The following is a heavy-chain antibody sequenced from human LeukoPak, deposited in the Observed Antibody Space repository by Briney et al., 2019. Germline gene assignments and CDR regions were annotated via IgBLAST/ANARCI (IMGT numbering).Heavy chain of an antibody. CDR2: INPSGGST. Sequence: ASVKVSCKASGYTFTSYYMHWVRQAPGQGLEWMGIINPSGGSTSYAQKFQGRVTMTRDTSTSTVYMELSSLRSEDTAVYYCVRDTSTAVAGARYYFDYWGQGTLVTVSS. CDR3: VRDTSTAVAGARYYFDY. CDR1: GYTFTSYY. V-gene: IGHV1-46*01. J-gene: IGHJ4*02. D-gene: IGHD6-19*01.